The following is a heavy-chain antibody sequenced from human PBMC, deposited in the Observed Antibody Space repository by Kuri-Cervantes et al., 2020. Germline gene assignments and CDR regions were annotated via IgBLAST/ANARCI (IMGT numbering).Heavy chain of an antibody. CDR2: IIPIFGTA. CDR3: AIGMQKIMTTVTHGYYYYIDV. Sequence: SVKVSFKASGGTFSSYAISWVRQAPGQGLEWMGGIIPIFGTANYAQKFQGRVTITTDESTSTAYMELSSLRSEDTAVYYCAIGMQKIMTTVTHGYYYYIDVWGKGTTVTVSS. D-gene: IGHD4-17*01. J-gene: IGHJ6*03. CDR1: GGTFSSYA. V-gene: IGHV1-69*05.